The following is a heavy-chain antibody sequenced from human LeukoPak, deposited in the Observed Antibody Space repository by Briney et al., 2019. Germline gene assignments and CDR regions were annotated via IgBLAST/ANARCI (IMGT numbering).Heavy chain of an antibody. D-gene: IGHD3-22*01. J-gene: IGHJ6*03. CDR1: GGSISSSSYY. CDR2: MYYSGST. CDR3: ALYYYDSNYYYYYLDV. Sequence: SSETLSLTCTVYGGSISSSSYYWGWIRQPPGKGLEWIGSMYYSGSTYYNPSLKSRVTISVDTSKNQFSLKLSSVTAADTAVYYCALYYYDSNYYYYYLDVWGKGTTVTVSS. V-gene: IGHV4-39*01.